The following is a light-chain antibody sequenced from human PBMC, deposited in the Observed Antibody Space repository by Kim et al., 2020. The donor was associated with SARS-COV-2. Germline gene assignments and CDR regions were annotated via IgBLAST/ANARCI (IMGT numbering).Light chain of an antibody. Sequence: ETVLTQAPGTLSLSPGERATLSCRASQSVGSSYLAWYQQKPGQAPRLLIYGASSRATGIPDRFSGSGSGTDFTLTISRLEPEDFAVYYCQQYYSSPGTFGQGTKLEI. CDR1: QSVGSSY. CDR2: GAS. CDR3: QQYYSSPGT. J-gene: IGKJ2*01. V-gene: IGKV3-20*01.